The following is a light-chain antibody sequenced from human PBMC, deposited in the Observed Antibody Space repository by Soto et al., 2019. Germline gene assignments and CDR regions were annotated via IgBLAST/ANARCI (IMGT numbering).Light chain of an antibody. CDR1: SSDVGSYHY. J-gene: IGLJ1*01. CDR2: EVS. Sequence: LTQPASVSGSPGQSITIACTGTSSDVGSYHYVSWFQQHPGKAPKLIIFEVSDRPSGVSTRFSGSQSGDTASLTISGLQADDAADYYCSSYTSDRDVHVLGGGTKVTLL. CDR3: SSYTSDRDVHV. V-gene: IGLV2-14*01.